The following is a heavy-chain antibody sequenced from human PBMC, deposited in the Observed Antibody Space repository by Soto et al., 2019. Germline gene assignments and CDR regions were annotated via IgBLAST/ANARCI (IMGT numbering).Heavy chain of an antibody. CDR3: ARDGYYYDSSGYPDRYYYGMDV. V-gene: IGHV3-48*02. CDR1: GFTFSSYS. D-gene: IGHD3-22*01. Sequence: EVQLVESGGGLVQPGGSLRLSCAASGFTFSSYSMNWVRQAPGKGLEWVSYISSSSSTIYYADSVKGRFTISRDNAKNSLYLQMNSQRDEDTAVYYCARDGYYYDSSGYPDRYYYGMDVWGKGTTVTVSS. J-gene: IGHJ6*04. CDR2: ISSSSSTI.